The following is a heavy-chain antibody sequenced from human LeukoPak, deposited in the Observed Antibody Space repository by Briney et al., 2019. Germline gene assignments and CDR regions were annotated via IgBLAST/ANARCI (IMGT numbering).Heavy chain of an antibody. D-gene: IGHD3-10*01. CDR1: GGSFSGYY. Sequence: PSETLSLTCAVYGGSFSGYYWSWIRQPPGKGLEWIGEINHSGSTNYNPSLKSRVTISVDTSKNQFSLKLSSVTAADTAVYYCARGRVRLWFGELLSARGEYFQHWGQGTLVTVSS. J-gene: IGHJ1*01. CDR3: ARGRVRLWFGELLSARGEYFQH. V-gene: IGHV4-34*01. CDR2: INHSGST.